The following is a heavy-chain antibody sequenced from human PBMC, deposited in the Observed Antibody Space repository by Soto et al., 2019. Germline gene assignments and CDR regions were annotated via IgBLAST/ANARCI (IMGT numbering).Heavy chain of an antibody. V-gene: IGHV3-74*03. CDR3: ARGGLQHALDV. CDR1: GFTFSNYW. CDR2: VNNDGTDT. D-gene: IGHD6-13*01. J-gene: IGHJ6*02. Sequence: PGGSLRLSCAASGFTFSNYWMYWVRQAPGEGLVWVSRVNNDGTDTTHADSVKGRFTISRDNAENTLYLQMNSLRAEDTAVYYCARGGLQHALDVWGQGSTVTVSS.